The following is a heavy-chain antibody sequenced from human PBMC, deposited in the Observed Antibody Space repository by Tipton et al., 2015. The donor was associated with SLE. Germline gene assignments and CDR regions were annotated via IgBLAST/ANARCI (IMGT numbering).Heavy chain of an antibody. J-gene: IGHJ4*02. CDR2: SYSGGST. CDR3: AKWSVVASGQPFGH. Sequence: TLSLTCTVSGGSISSGSYFWSWIRQPAGKRLEWMGYSYSGGSTNYNPALESRVFISVDTSKSQFSLHLTSVTAADTAVYYCAKWSVVASGQPFGHWGQGILVTVSS. CDR1: GGSISSGSYF. D-gene: IGHD2-21*01. V-gene: IGHV4-61*10.